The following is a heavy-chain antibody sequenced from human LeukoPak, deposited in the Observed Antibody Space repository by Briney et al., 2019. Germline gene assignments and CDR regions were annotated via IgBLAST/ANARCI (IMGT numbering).Heavy chain of an antibody. V-gene: IGHV1-2*02. CDR1: GYTFTRYY. CDR3: ARDPLGPPTVTTYYYYGMDV. J-gene: IGHJ6*02. CDR2: INPNSGDT. D-gene: IGHD4-17*01. Sequence: ASVPVSCQASGYTFTRYYMHWVRQAGGRGLAGMGCINPNSGDTNYAQKFQGRVTMTRDTSISTAYMELSRLRSDDTAVYYCARDPLGPPTVTTYYYYGMDVWGQGTTVTVSS.